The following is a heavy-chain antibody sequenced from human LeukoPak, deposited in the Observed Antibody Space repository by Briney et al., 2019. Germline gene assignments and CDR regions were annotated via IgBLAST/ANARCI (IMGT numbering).Heavy chain of an antibody. CDR1: GFTFDDYA. Sequence: SLRLSCAASGFTFDDYAMHWVRQAPGKGLVWVAGISSNSDSIAYADSVKDRFTISRDNARNSLSLQMNSLRAEDTALYYCAKDRSSRGYYYYIDYWGQGALVTVSS. D-gene: IGHD3-22*01. V-gene: IGHV3-9*01. CDR2: ISSNSDSI. CDR3: AKDRSSRGYYYYIDY. J-gene: IGHJ4*02.